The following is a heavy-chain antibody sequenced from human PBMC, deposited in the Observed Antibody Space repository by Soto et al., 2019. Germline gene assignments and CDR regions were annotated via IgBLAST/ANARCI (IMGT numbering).Heavy chain of an antibody. J-gene: IGHJ6*02. CDR2: IYTSGTT. D-gene: IGHD1-26*01. CDR1: GGSIRSYY. CDR3: AREGASGFGMDV. V-gene: IGHV4-4*07. Sequence: KTSETLSLTCTVSGGSIRSYYWSWIRQPAGKPLEWVGRIYTSGTTNYNPSLKSRITMSVDTSKNQFSLNLSSVTAADTAVYYCAREGASGFGMDVWGQGTTVTVSS.